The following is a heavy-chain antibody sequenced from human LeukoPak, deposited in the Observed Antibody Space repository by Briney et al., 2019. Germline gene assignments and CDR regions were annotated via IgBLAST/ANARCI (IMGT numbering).Heavy chain of an antibody. CDR2: IFPADSNT. CDR3: ARQPRTTVTPYYFDY. CDR1: GYSFTSHW. D-gene: IGHD4-17*01. V-gene: IGHV5-51*01. Sequence: GESLKISCKGSGYSFTSHWIGWVRQMPGKGLEWMGIIFPADSNTRYSPSFQGHVTISADKSINTAYLQWSSLKASDTAMYYCARQPRTTVTPYYFDYWGQGTLVTVSS. J-gene: IGHJ4*02.